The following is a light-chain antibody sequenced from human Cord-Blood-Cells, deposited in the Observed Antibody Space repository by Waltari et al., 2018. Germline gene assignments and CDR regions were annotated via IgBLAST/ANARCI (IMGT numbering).Light chain of an antibody. CDR3: QSYDSSNWV. CDR2: EDN. CDR1: SGSIASNY. V-gene: IGLV6-57*01. J-gene: IGLJ3*02. Sequence: NFMLTQPHSVSESPEKTVTISCTRSSGSIASNYVQWYQQRPGSSPTTVIYEDNQRPSGVPDRFSGSIDNSSNSASLTISGLKTEDEADYYCQSYDSSNWVFGGGTKLTVL.